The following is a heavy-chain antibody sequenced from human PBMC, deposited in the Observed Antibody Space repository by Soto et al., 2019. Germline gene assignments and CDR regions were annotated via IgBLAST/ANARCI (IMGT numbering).Heavy chain of an antibody. J-gene: IGHJ4*02. CDR3: ARISCKGGSCYFDFDH. Sequence: ASVKVSCKASGYSFKDHYMHWVRQAPGRGLEWVGIINPSGEHTNYAQQFRGRVAMTRDTSTSTAYMELRSLRSEDTAVYFCARISCKGGSCYFDFDHWGQGALVTVSS. V-gene: IGHV1-46*02. CDR1: GYSFKDHY. D-gene: IGHD2-15*01. CDR2: INPSGEHT.